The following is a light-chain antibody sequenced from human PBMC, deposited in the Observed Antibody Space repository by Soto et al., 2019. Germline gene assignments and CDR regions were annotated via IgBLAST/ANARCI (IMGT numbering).Light chain of an antibody. CDR3: CSSAGGFTWV. V-gene: IGLV2-11*01. Sequence: QSVLTQPRSVSGSPGQSVTISCIGTSSDVVSWYQQHPDKAPKLIIYYVTQRPSGVPDRFSASKSSNTASLTISGLQAEDEADYYCCSSAGGFTWVFGGGTKVTVL. CDR1: SSDVV. J-gene: IGLJ3*02. CDR2: YVT.